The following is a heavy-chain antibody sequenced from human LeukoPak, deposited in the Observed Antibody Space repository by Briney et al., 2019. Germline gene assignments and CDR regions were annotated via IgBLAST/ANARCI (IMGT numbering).Heavy chain of an antibody. CDR2: IYHSGST. D-gene: IGHD3-22*01. J-gene: IGHJ6*03. CDR3: ARRGYYYDSSGYYPPRRHYYMDV. Sequence: SETLSLTCTVSGYSISSGYYWGWIRQPPGKGLEWIGSIYHSGSTYYNPSLKSRVTISVDTSKNQFSLKLSSVTAADTAVYYCARRGYYYDSSGYYPPRRHYYMDVWGKGTTVTVSS. CDR1: GYSISSGYY. V-gene: IGHV4-38-2*02.